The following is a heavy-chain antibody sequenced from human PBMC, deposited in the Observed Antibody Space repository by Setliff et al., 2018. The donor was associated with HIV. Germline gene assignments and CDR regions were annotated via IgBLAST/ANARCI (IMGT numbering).Heavy chain of an antibody. CDR3: ARYTSKVDWFDP. V-gene: IGHV4-39*01. CDR1: GDSITNDDYY. Sequence: SETLSLTCTVSGDSITNDDYYWGWIRQPPGKGLEWIAIIHYNGRTYYDPSLKSRVTIFVDTSKTQFYLKLRSVTASNTAVYYCARYTSKVDWFDPWGQGTLVTVSS. D-gene: IGHD2-2*02. J-gene: IGHJ5*02. CDR2: IHYNGRT.